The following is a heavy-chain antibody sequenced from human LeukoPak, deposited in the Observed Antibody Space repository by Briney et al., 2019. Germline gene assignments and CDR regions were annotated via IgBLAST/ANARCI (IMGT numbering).Heavy chain of an antibody. CDR2: IYSGGST. J-gene: IGHJ4*02. Sequence: PGGSLRLSCAGSGFTVSSNHMSWVRQAPGKGLEWVSIIYSGGSTCYADSVKGRFTISRDNSESTLYLQMNSLRVEDTAVYYCARVGSYKFDYWGQGTLVTVSS. CDR3: ARVGSYKFDY. D-gene: IGHD5-24*01. V-gene: IGHV3-53*01. CDR1: GFTVSSNH.